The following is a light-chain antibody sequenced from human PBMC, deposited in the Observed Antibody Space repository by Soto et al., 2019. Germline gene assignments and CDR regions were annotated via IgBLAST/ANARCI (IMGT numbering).Light chain of an antibody. CDR3: QQSYSTPQT. J-gene: IGKJ2*01. Sequence: DIQMTQSPSSLSASVGDRVTITCRASQSISSYLNWYQQKPGKAPKLLIYGTSSLQSGVPSRFSGSGSGTDFTLNISSLQPEDFATYYCQQSYSTPQTFGQGTKLEIK. V-gene: IGKV1-39*01. CDR2: GTS. CDR1: QSISSY.